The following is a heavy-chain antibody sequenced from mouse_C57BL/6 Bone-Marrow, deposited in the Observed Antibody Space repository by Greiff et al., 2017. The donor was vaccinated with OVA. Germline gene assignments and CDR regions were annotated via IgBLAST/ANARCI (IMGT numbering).Heavy chain of an antibody. D-gene: IGHD1-1*01. CDR2: ISSGSSTI. CDR3: ARDTTVVAPGYFDY. CDR1: GFTFSDYG. Sequence: EVQVVESGGGLVKPGGSLKLSCAASGFTFSDYGMHWVRQAPEKGLEWVAYISSGSSTIYYADTVKGRFTISRDNAKNTLFLQMTSLRSEDTAMYYCARDTTVVAPGYFDYWGQGTTLTVSS. V-gene: IGHV5-17*01. J-gene: IGHJ2*01.